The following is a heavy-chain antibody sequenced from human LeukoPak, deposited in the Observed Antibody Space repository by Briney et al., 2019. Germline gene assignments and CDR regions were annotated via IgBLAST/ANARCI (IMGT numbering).Heavy chain of an antibody. D-gene: IGHD2-15*01. Sequence: GGSLRLSCTASGFTFGDYAMSWFRQAPGKGLEWVGFIRSKAYGGTTEYAAPVKGRFTISRDDSKSIAYLQMNSLKTEDTAVYYCTRECSGGSCYSFYVDAFDIWGQGTMVTVSS. J-gene: IGHJ3*02. CDR2: IRSKAYGGTT. CDR3: TRECSGGSCYSFYVDAFDI. CDR1: GFTFGDYA. V-gene: IGHV3-49*03.